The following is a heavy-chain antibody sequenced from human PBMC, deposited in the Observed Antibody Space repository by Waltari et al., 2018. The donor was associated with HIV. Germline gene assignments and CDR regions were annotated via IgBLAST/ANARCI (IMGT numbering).Heavy chain of an antibody. D-gene: IGHD6-6*01. V-gene: IGHV3-21*02. J-gene: IGHJ5*02. CDR1: GFIFNTYS. CDR3: ARDSRGSTWSLNWFDP. CDR2: ISSSGNLK. Sequence: EVQLVESGGGPVKPGESLRLSYVTSGFIFNTYSMNWVRQAPGKGPEWVSSISSSGNLKHYADSVKGRFTISRDNAENSLYLQMNGLRAEDTAIYYCARDSRGSTWSLNWFDPWGQGTLVTVSS.